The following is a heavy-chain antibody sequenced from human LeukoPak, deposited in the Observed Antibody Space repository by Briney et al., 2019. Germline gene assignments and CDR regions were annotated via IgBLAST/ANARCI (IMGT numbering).Heavy chain of an antibody. D-gene: IGHD2-21*01. J-gene: IGHJ4*02. CDR1: GFTFSSYS. CDR2: ITSSSSYI. CDR3: ARERAYHDAGGYWLDY. Sequence: GGSLRLSCAASGFTFSSYSMNWVRQAPEKGLEWVSSITSSSSYIFYADSVRGRFTISRDNAKNSLYLQMNSLRAEDTAVYYCARERAYHDAGGYWLDYWGQGTLVTVSS. V-gene: IGHV3-21*01.